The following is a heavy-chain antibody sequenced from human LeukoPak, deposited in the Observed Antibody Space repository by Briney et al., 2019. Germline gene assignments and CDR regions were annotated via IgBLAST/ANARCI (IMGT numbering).Heavy chain of an antibody. CDR2: IRGKAYGGAT. Sequence: PGRSLRLSCTASGFTFGDYAMSWVRQAPGKGLEWVGFIRGKAYGGATEYAASVKGRFTISRDDSKSIAYLQMNSLKTEDTAVYYCTRDQGRRDGWYYYNYMDVWGKGTTVTVSS. D-gene: IGHD5-24*01. CDR1: GFTFGDYA. V-gene: IGHV3-49*04. J-gene: IGHJ6*03. CDR3: TRDQGRRDGWYYYNYMDV.